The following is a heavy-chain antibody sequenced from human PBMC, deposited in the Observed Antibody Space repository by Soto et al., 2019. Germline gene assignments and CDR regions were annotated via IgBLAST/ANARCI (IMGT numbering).Heavy chain of an antibody. D-gene: IGHD6-19*01. CDR3: ARGVGGWYFDY. J-gene: IGHJ4*02. CDR2: IIPILGIA. V-gene: IGHV1-69*02. Sequence: QVQLVQSGAEVKKPGSSVKVSCKASGGTFSSYTISWVRQAPGQGLEWMGRIIPILGIANYAQKFQGRVTNTADKSTSTAYMELSSLRSEDTAVYYCARGVGGWYFDYWGQGTLVTVSS. CDR1: GGTFSSYT.